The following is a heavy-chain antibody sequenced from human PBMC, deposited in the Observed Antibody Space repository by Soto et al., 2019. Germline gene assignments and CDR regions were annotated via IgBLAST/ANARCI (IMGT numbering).Heavy chain of an antibody. D-gene: IGHD3-22*01. CDR3: ARDKGYYDSSGYSGGALHAFDI. V-gene: IGHV1-69*13. J-gene: IGHJ3*02. CDR1: GGTFSSYA. Sequence: ASVKVSCKASGGTFSSYAISWVRRAPGQGLEWMGGIIPIFGTANYAQKFQGRVTITADESTSTAYMELSSLRSEDTAVYYCARDKGYYDSSGYSGGALHAFDIWGQGTMVTVSS. CDR2: IIPIFGTA.